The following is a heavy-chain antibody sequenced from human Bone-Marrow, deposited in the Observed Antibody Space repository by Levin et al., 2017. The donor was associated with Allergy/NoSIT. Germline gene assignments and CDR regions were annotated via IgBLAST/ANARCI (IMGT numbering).Heavy chain of an antibody. CDR1: GFTFSSYA. Sequence: GESLKISCAASGFTFSSYAMSWVRQAPGKGLEWVSAISGSGGSTYYADSVKGRFTISRDNSKNTLYLQMNSLRAEDTAVYYCAKTGPIAAAGWFDPWGQGTLVTVSS. CDR2: ISGSGGST. D-gene: IGHD6-13*01. J-gene: IGHJ5*02. CDR3: AKTGPIAAAGWFDP. V-gene: IGHV3-23*01.